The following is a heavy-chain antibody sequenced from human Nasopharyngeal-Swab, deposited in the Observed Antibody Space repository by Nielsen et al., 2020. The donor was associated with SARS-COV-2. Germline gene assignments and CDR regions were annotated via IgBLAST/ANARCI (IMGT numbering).Heavy chain of an antibody. V-gene: IGHV3-21*04. D-gene: IGHD6-19*01. CDR3: ARDLYRQQWPLYNYYGMDV. CDR1: GFTFSSYN. J-gene: IGHJ6*02. CDR2: ISSSSSYI. Sequence: GESLKISCAASGFTFSSYNMNWVRQAPGKGLEWVSSISSSSSYIYYADSVKGRFTISRDNSKNTLYLQMNSLRAEDTAVYYCARDLYRQQWPLYNYYGMDVWGQGTTVTVSS.